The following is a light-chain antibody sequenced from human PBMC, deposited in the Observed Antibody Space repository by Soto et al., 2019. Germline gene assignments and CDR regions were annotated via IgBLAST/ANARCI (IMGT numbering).Light chain of an antibody. V-gene: IGKV1-5*03. CDR3: QQYNSYPLT. CDR1: QSISSW. J-gene: IGKJ4*01. CDR2: KAS. Sequence: DIPMTQSPSTLSASVGDRVTITCRASQSISSWLAWYQQKPGKAPKLLIYKASSLESGVPSRFSGSGSGTEFTLSISSLQPDDXATXXXQQYNSYPLTFGGGTKVEIK.